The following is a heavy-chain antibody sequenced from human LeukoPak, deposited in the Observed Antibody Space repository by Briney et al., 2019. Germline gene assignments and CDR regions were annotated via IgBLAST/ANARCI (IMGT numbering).Heavy chain of an antibody. J-gene: IGHJ6*04. V-gene: IGHV3-23*01. CDR2: ISGSGGST. Sequence: GGSLRLSCAASGFTFSSYGMSWVRQAPGKGLEWVSAISGSGGSTYYADSVKGRFTISRDNSKNTLYLQMSSLRAEDTAVYYCAELGITMIGGVWGKGTTVTISS. CDR1: GFTFSSYG. D-gene: IGHD3-10*02. CDR3: AELGITMIGGV.